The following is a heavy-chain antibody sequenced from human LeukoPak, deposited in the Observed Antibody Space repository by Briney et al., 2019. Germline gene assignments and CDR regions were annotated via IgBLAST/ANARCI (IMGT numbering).Heavy chain of an antibody. CDR3: ARQGVVPNKAGWYFDL. CDR1: GGSITSSNYF. D-gene: IGHD3-10*01. Sequence: PSETLSLTCIVSGGSITSSNYFWGWIRQPPGKGLEWIGGFYHSGTIFYSPSLGSRVAISIDTSKNQFSLRLLSVTAADTAVYYCARQGVVPNKAGWYFDLWGRGTLVTVSS. V-gene: IGHV4-39*01. J-gene: IGHJ2*01. CDR2: FYHSGTI.